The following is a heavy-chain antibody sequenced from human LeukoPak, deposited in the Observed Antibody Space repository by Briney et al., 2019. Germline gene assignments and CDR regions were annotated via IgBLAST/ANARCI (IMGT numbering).Heavy chain of an antibody. CDR2: ISYDGSNK. CDR3: ARSARLMKGVVEVTALDD. V-gene: IGHV3-30*04. Sequence: GGSLRLSCAASGFTFSSYAMHWVRQAPGKGLEWVAVISYDGSNKYYADSVKGRFTIARDNAKNSVYLEMNSLRADDTAVYYCARSARLMKGVVEVTALDDWGQGTLVTVSS. J-gene: IGHJ4*02. D-gene: IGHD3-3*01. CDR1: GFTFSSYA.